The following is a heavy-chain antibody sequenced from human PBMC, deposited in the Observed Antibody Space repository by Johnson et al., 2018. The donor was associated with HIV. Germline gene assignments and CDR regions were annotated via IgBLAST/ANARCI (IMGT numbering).Heavy chain of an antibody. V-gene: IGHV3-74*01. CDR3: ARGGYSSGWIYAFDI. CDR2: INWNGGST. D-gene: IGHD6-19*01. J-gene: IGHJ3*02. CDR1: GFDFSSSW. Sequence: VQLVESGGGLVQPGGSLRLSCAASGFDFSSSWMHWVRQAPGKGLVWVSGINWNGGSTGYADSVKGRFTISRDNAKNTLYLQMNSLRAEDTAVYYCARGGYSSGWIYAFDIWGQGTMVTVSS.